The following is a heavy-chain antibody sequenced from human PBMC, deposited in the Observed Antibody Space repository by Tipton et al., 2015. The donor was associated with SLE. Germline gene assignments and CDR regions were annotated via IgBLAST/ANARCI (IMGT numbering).Heavy chain of an antibody. V-gene: IGHV4-38-2*01. CDR1: GYSISSGYY. CDR3: ARGESRSYVAARLGFDY. Sequence: LRLSCAVSGYSISSGYYWGWIRQPPGKGLEWIGSIYHSGSTYYNPSLKSRVTISVDTSKNQFSLKLCSVTAADTAVYYCARGESRSYVAARLGFDYWGQGTLVTVSS. CDR2: IYHSGST. J-gene: IGHJ4*02. D-gene: IGHD6-6*01.